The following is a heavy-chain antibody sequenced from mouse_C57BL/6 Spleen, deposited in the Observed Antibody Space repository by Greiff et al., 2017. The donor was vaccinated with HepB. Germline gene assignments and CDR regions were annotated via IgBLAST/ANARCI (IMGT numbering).Heavy chain of an antibody. V-gene: IGHV1-7*01. J-gene: IGHJ2*01. CDR2: INPSSGYT. CDR1: GYTFTSYW. CDR3: AKEETVVAKNFDY. D-gene: IGHD1-1*01. Sequence: VQLQQSGAELAKPGASVKLSCKASGYTFTSYWMHWVKQRPGQGLEWIGYINPSSGYTKYNQKFKDKATLTADKSSSTAYMQLSSLTYEDSAVYYCAKEETVVAKNFDYWGQGTTLTVSS.